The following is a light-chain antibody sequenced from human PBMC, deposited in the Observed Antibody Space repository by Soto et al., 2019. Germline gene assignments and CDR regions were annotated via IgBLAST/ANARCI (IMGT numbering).Light chain of an antibody. CDR3: SSYTSSSTPVV. V-gene: IGLV2-14*01. Sequence: QSARTQPASVSGSPGQSITISCTGTSSDVGGYNYVSWYQQHPGKAPKLMIYDVINRPSGVSNRFSGSKSGNTASLTISGLQAEDEADYYCSSYTSSSTPVVFGGGTKLTVL. J-gene: IGLJ2*01. CDR1: SSDVGGYNY. CDR2: DVI.